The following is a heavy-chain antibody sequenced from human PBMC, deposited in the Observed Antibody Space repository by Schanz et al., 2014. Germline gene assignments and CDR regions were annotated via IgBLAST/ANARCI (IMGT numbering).Heavy chain of an antibody. D-gene: IGHD6-13*01. CDR3: TKEDATALWYFEH. Sequence: VQLVESGGGVVQPGNSLRLSCAASGFSFSTHAMSWVRQAPGQGLEWVSGINTSGGSRYYAESVKGRFTISRDNSKNLVVLQMNSLRVDDTAVYYCTKEDATALWYFEHWGQGTLVTVSS. J-gene: IGHJ4*02. CDR1: GFSFSTHA. CDR2: INTSGGSR. V-gene: IGHV3-23*04.